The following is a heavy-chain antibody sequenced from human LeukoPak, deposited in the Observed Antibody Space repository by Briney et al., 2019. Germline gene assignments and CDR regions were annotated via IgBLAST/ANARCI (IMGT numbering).Heavy chain of an antibody. J-gene: IGHJ4*02. Sequence: SETLSLTCTVSGGSISSSSYYWGWIRQPPGKGLEWIGSIYYSGSTYYNPSLKSRVTISVDTSKNQYSLKLSSVTAADTAVYYCARLDILTGYYYFDYWGQGTLVTVSS. CDR3: ARLDILTGYYYFDY. CDR1: GGSISSSSYY. CDR2: IYYSGST. D-gene: IGHD3-9*01. V-gene: IGHV4-39*07.